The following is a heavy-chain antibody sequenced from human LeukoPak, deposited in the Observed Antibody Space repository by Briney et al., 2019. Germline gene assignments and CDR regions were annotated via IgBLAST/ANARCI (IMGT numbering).Heavy chain of an antibody. D-gene: IGHD3-10*01. V-gene: IGHV4-34*01. CDR1: GGSFSGYN. J-gene: IGHJ4*02. CDR3: TRGQNFYGSGSLSAVAVFDY. CDR2: INHSATT. Sequence: PSETLSLTCAVYGGSFSGYNWSWIRQPPGKGLEWIGEINHSATTNYNPSLKSRITMSVDTSKNQFSLNLNSVTAADTAVYYCTRGQNFYGSGSLSAVAVFDYWGLGTLVTVSS.